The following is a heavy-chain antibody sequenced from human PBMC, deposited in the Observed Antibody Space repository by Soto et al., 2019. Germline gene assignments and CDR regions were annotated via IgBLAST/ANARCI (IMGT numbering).Heavy chain of an antibody. CDR3: ARVYLPRYYGMDV. CDR1: GFTFSSYG. CDR2: IWYDGSNK. V-gene: IGHV3-33*01. Sequence: GGSLRLSCAASGFTFSSYGMHWVRQAPGKGLEWVAVIWYDGSNKYHADSVKGRFTISRDNSKNTLYLQMNSLRAEDTAVYYCARVYLPRYYGMDVWGQGTTVTVPS. J-gene: IGHJ6*02.